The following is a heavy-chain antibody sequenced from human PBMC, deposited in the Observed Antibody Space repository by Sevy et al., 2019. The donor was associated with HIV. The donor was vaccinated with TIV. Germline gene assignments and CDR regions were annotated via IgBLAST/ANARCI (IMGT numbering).Heavy chain of an antibody. J-gene: IGHJ4*02. Sequence: SETLSLTCSVSGGSITSLYWNRIRQPPGKGLEWIANIYYSGHINYNPSLKSRVTLSLDTSKNQFSLRLSSVTAADTAMYYCAGENAWGRGYSWGQGTLVTVSS. CDR2: IYYSGHI. CDR1: GGSITSLY. V-gene: IGHV4-59*08. D-gene: IGHD1-26*01. CDR3: AGENAWGRGYS.